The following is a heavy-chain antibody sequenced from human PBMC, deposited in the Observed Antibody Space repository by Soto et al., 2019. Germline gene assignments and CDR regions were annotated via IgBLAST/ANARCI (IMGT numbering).Heavy chain of an antibody. V-gene: IGHV3-72*01. D-gene: IGHD3-3*01. J-gene: IGHJ4*02. CDR3: ARDARDQYDFWSGYYFDY. Sequence: GGSLRLSCTVSADSEFSFSDQYMDWVRQAPGKGLEWVGRSRNRVNNLSTAYAASVQGRFTISRDESKNTVYLQMNSLRAEDTAVYYCARDARDQYDFWSGYYFDYWGQGTLVTVSS. CDR1: EFSFSDQY. CDR2: SRNRVNNLST.